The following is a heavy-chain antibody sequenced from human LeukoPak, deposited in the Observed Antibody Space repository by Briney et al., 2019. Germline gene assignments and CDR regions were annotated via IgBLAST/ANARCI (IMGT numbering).Heavy chain of an antibody. CDR2: ISYDGSYK. D-gene: IGHD6-13*01. J-gene: IGHJ4*02. CDR1: GFTFSRFA. V-gene: IGHV3-30*04. Sequence: GGSLRLSCAASGFTFSRFAVHWVRQAPGKGLEWVAVISYDGSYKYYADSVQGRFTISRDNSKNALYLQMNSLSTEDTAVYYCARVSGAEAATGGYFDRWGQGTLVTVSS. CDR3: ARVSGAEAATGGYFDR.